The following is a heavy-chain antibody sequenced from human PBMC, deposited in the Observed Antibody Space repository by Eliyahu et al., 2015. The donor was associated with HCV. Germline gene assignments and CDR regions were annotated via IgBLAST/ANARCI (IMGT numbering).Heavy chain of an antibody. CDR2: IHYSGST. CDR1: GSITTYY. V-gene: IGHV4-59*01. CDR3: ASGGGGIAVAGTGGWFDP. Sequence: QVQLQESGPGLVKPGGSITTYYWSWIRQPPGKGLEWIGYIHYSGSTNYNPSLKSRVTISLDTSKNQFSLNLTSVTAADTAVYYCASGGGGIAVAGTGGWFDPWGQGTLVTVSS. D-gene: IGHD6-19*01. J-gene: IGHJ5*02.